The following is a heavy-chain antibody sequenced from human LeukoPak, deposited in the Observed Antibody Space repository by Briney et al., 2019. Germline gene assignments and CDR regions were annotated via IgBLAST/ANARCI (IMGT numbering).Heavy chain of an antibody. CDR2: IRYDGSNK. Sequence: GGSLRLSCAASGFTFSNYATHWVRQAPGKGLEWVTFIRYDGSNKYYAESVKGRFTISRDNSKNTLYLQMSSLRAEDTAVYYCAKAIHSSSSGVVDYWGQGTLVTVSS. J-gene: IGHJ4*02. CDR3: AKAIHSSSSGVVDY. V-gene: IGHV3-30*02. CDR1: GFTFSNYA. D-gene: IGHD6-6*01.